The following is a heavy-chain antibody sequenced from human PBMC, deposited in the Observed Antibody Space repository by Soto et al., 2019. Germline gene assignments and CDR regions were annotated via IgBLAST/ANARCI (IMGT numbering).Heavy chain of an antibody. CDR3: IQSRCGGDCLQSFAAYYYYGMDV. V-gene: IGHV2-5*02. J-gene: IGHJ6*02. Sequence: QITLKESGPTLVKPTQTLTLTCTFSAFSLSTGGVGVGWIRQPPGKALEWLALIYWDDDKRYSPSLRRRLTITKDTSTNQVVLTTTNMDPGDTSTYYCIQSRCGGDCLQSFAAYYYYGMDVWGQGTTVTVSS. D-gene: IGHD2-21*02. CDR2: IYWDDDK. CDR1: AFSLSTGGVG.